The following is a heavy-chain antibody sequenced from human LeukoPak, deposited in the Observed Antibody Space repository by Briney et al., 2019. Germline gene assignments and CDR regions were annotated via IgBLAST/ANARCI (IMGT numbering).Heavy chain of an antibody. CDR1: EFTFSSYS. J-gene: IGHJ1*01. Sequence: GGSLRLSCAASEFTFSSYSMNWVRQAPGKGLEWVSSISSSSSYIYYADSVKGRFTISRDNAKNSLYLQMNSLRAEDTAVYYCASSFAKTGRYFQHWGQGTLVTVSS. CDR2: ISSSSSYI. V-gene: IGHV3-21*01. D-gene: IGHD1-14*01. CDR3: ASSFAKTGRYFQH.